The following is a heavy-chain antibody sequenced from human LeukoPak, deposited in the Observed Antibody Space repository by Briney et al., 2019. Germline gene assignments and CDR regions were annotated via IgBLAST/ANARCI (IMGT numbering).Heavy chain of an antibody. Sequence: VKVSCKASGGTFSKYTISWVRQRPGQGLEWMGGITPLFGTANYAQKFQGRVTITADESASTAYMELSSLRSEDTAVYYCARQGGAGSSSSSGKFDYWGQGTLVTVSS. CDR2: ITPLFGTA. V-gene: IGHV1-69*01. J-gene: IGHJ4*02. CDR1: GGTFSKYT. CDR3: ARQGGAGSSSSSGKFDY. D-gene: IGHD6-6*01.